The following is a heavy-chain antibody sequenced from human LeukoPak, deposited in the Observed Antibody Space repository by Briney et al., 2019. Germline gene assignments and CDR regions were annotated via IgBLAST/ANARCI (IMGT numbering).Heavy chain of an antibody. Sequence: GESLNIPGKGSGYRFTSYWIGWARQMPGKGLDGMGITYPGDSDTRDSPSFQGQVTISADKSISTAYLQWSSLKASDTAMYYCARFCTSCYMLEAFDIWGQGTMVTVSS. D-gene: IGHD2-2*02. CDR2: TYPGDSDT. J-gene: IGHJ3*02. CDR3: ARFCTSCYMLEAFDI. V-gene: IGHV5-51*01. CDR1: GYRFTSYW.